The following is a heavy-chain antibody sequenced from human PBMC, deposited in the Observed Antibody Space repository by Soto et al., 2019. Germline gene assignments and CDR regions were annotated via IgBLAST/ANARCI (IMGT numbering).Heavy chain of an antibody. CDR1: GGTFSSYA. V-gene: IGHV1-69*06. CDR3: ASGGNSYGSGSDYYYYGMDV. Sequence: QVQLVQSGAEVKKPGSSVKVSCKASGGTFSSYAISWVRQAPGQGLEWMGGIIPIFGTANYAQKFQGRVTITADKSPSTAYMELSSLRSEDTAVYYCASGGNSYGSGSDYYYYGMDVWGQGTTVTVSS. J-gene: IGHJ6*02. CDR2: IIPIFGTA. D-gene: IGHD3-10*01.